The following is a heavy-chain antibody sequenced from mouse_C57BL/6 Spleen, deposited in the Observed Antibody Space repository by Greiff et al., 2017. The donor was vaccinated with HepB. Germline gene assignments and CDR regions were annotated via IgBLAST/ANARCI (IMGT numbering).Heavy chain of an antibody. D-gene: IGHD2-5*01. Sequence: VQLQQSGAELVKPGASVKISCKASGYAFSSYWMNWVKQRPGKGLEWIGQIYPGDGDTNYNGKFKGKATLTADKSSSTAYMQLSSLTSEDSAVYFCAMYYSNLYAMDYWGQGTSVTVSS. J-gene: IGHJ4*01. CDR1: GYAFSSYW. CDR2: IYPGDGDT. CDR3: AMYYSNLYAMDY. V-gene: IGHV1-80*01.